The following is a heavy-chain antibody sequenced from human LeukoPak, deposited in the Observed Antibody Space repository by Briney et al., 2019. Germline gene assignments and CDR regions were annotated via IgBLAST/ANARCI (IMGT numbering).Heavy chain of an antibody. V-gene: IGHV3-21*01. D-gene: IGHD3-3*01. CDR1: GFTFSSYS. J-gene: IGHJ4*02. CDR2: ISSSSSYI. Sequence: PGGSLRLSCAASGFTFSSYSMNWVRQAPGKGLEWVSSISSSSSYIYYADSVKGRFTISRDNAKNSLYLQMNSLRAEDTAVYYCARKYYDFWSGYSHYFDYWGQGTLVTVSS. CDR3: ARKYYDFWSGYSHYFDY.